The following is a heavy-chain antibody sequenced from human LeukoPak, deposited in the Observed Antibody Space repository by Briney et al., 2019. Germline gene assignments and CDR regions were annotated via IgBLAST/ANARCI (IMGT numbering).Heavy chain of an antibody. Sequence: ASVKVSCKATGYTFTSYGISWVRQAPGQGLEWMGWISSNSDNTNYAQKLQGRVTMTTDTSTSTAYMELRSLRSDDTAVYYCARDWGSIRVITDYWGQGTLVTVSS. D-gene: IGHD3-16*01. CDR1: GYTFTSYG. CDR2: ISSNSDNT. CDR3: ARDWGSIRVITDY. V-gene: IGHV1-18*01. J-gene: IGHJ4*02.